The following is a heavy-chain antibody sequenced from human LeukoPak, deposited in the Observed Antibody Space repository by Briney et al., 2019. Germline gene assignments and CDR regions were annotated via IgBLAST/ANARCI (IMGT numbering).Heavy chain of an antibody. J-gene: IGHJ4*02. V-gene: IGHV3-30*04. CDR2: ISLDGSNK. Sequence: PGRSLRLSCAASRFTFSSYAMHWVRQAPGKGLEWVAVISLDGSNKYYADSVKGRFTISRDNSKNTLYLQMNSLRAEDTAVYYCARDPTTRSNQPQFYFAYWGQGTLVTVSS. CDR3: ARDPTTRSNQPQFYFAY. D-gene: IGHD4-17*01. CDR1: RFTFSSYA.